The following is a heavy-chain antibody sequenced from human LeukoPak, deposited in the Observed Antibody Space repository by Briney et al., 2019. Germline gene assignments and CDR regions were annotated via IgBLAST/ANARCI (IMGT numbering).Heavy chain of an antibody. V-gene: IGHV3-23*01. CDR2: ISDRGTDT. Sequence: PPGGSLRLSCAASGFTFNSYAMSWVRQAPGKGLEWVSCISDRGTDTFYAESVKSRFTISRDNSENTLDLRMHSLRVEDTAVYYCVKGTGFYWTRGDYWGQGTLLTVAS. CDR1: GFTFNSYA. J-gene: IGHJ4*02. D-gene: IGHD2-8*02. CDR3: VKGTGFYWTRGDY.